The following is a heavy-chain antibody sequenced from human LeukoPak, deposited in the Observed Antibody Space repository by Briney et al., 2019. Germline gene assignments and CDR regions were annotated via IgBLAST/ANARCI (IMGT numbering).Heavy chain of an antibody. D-gene: IGHD2-2*01. CDR2: ISSSSSTI. CDR1: GFTFSSYS. J-gene: IGHJ6*03. CDR3: ARGLGSRSEYQLLKSRRGYYMDV. V-gene: IGHV3-48*01. Sequence: GGSLRLSCAASGFTFSSYSMNWVRQAPGKGLEWVSYISSSSSTIYYADSVKGRFTISRDNAKNSLYLQMNSLRAEDTAVYYCARGLGSRSEYQLLKSRRGYYMDVWGKGTTVTVSS.